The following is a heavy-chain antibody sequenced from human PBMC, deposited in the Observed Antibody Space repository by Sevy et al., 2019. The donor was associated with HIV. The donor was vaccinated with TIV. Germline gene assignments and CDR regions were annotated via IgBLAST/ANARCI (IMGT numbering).Heavy chain of an antibody. D-gene: IGHD7-27*01. CDR3: AKDFPGAPGTLGDY. CDR2: ISRSGGST. Sequence: GGSLRLSCAASGFTFSSYAMSWVRQAPGKGLEWVSAISRSGGSTYYADSVKGRFTISRDNSKNTLYLQMNSLRAEDTAVYYCAKDFPGAPGTLGDYWGQGTLVTVSS. V-gene: IGHV3-23*01. J-gene: IGHJ4*02. CDR1: GFTFSSYA.